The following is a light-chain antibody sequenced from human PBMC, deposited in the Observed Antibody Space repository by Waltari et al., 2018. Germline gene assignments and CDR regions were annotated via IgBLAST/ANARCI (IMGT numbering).Light chain of an antibody. V-gene: IGLV3-25*03. CDR3: QSGDNSGTNRVI. J-gene: IGLJ2*01. CDR2: KDR. CDR1: ALPKQY. Sequence: SYELTQPPSVSVSPGQTARITCSGDALPKQYVYWYQQKSGQAPILVMYKDRERPSGNPERFSGSSSGTTVTLTISGVQAEDEADYYCQSGDNSGTNRVIFGGGTKLTVL.